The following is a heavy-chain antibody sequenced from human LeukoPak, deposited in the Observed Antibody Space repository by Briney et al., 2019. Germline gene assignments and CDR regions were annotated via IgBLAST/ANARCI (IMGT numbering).Heavy chain of an antibody. V-gene: IGHV4-39*07. J-gene: IGHJ6*03. D-gene: IGHD4-11*01. CDR2: IYYSGST. CDR1: GGSISSSSYY. Sequence: SETLSLTCTVSGGSISSSSYYWGWLRQPPGTGLEWIGSIYYSGSTYYNPSLKSRVTISVDTSKNQFSLKLSSVTAADTAVYYCARASDSNYAYYYYYYYMDVWGKGTTVTVSS. CDR3: ARASDSNYAYYYYYYYMDV.